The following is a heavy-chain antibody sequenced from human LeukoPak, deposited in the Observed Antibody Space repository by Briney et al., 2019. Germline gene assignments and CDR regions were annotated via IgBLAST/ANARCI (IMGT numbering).Heavy chain of an antibody. CDR1: GYTFTSYD. CDR2: MNPNSGNT. CDR3: ARGPYYDISYYYYMDV. J-gene: IGHJ6*03. V-gene: IGHV1-8*01. D-gene: IGHD3-9*01. Sequence: GASVKVSCKASGYTFTSYDINWVRQATGQGLEWMGWMNPNSGNTGYAQKFQGRVTMTRNTSISTAYMELSSLRSEDTAVYYCARGPYYDISYYYYMDVWGKGTTVTISS.